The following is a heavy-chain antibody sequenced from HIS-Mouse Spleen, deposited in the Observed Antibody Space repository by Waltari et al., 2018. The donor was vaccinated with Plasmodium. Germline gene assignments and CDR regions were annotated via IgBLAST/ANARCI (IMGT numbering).Heavy chain of an antibody. J-gene: IGHJ4*02. D-gene: IGHD7-27*01. CDR3: ARAAIAWGSPYYFDY. CDR2: IYSGGST. CDR1: GFTVSSNH. V-gene: IGHV3-53*02. Sequence: EVQLVETGGGLIQPGGSLRLSCAASGFTVSSNHMSLVRKAPGKWLEWVSVIYSGGSTYYADSVKGRFTISRDNSKNTLYLQMNSLRAEDTAVYYCARAAIAWGSPYYFDYWGQGTLVTVSS.